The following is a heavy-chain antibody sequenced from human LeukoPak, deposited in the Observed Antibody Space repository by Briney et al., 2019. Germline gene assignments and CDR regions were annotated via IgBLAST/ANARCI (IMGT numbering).Heavy chain of an antibody. J-gene: IGHJ4*02. CDR1: GYTFSSYA. V-gene: IGHV1-2*02. CDR2: INPDSGGT. Sequence: GASVKVSCKASGYTFSSYAVTWVRQAPGQGLEWMGWINPDSGGTNYAQNFQGRVTMTRDTSISTAYMELSRLRSDDTAVYYCARPFIETPSLGALDYWGQGTLVTVSS. CDR3: ARPFIETPSLGALDY. D-gene: IGHD4-23*01.